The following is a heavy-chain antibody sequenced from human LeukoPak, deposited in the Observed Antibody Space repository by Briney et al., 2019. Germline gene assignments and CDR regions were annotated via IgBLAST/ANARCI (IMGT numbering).Heavy chain of an antibody. D-gene: IGHD3-9*01. CDR3: AKGGAYYYDILTGSIYYFDY. Sequence: GGSLRLSCAASGFTFSSYAMSWVRQAPGKGLEWVSAISGSGGSTYYAESVKGRFTISRDNSKNTLYLQMNSLRAEDTAVYYCAKGGAYYYDILTGSIYYFDYWGQGTLVTVSS. CDR2: ISGSGGST. J-gene: IGHJ4*02. V-gene: IGHV3-23*01. CDR1: GFTFSSYA.